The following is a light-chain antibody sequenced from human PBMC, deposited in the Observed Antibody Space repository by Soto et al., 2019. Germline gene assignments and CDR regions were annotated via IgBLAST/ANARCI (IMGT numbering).Light chain of an antibody. Sequence: EIVLTQSPGTLSLSPGERATLSCRASQSVSSSYLAWYQQKPGQAPRPLIYGASSRATGIPDRFSGSGSGTDFTLTISRLEPEDFAVYYCQQYGSSLFTFGPGPKVDIK. V-gene: IGKV3-20*01. CDR1: QSVSSSY. CDR2: GAS. J-gene: IGKJ3*01. CDR3: QQYGSSLFT.